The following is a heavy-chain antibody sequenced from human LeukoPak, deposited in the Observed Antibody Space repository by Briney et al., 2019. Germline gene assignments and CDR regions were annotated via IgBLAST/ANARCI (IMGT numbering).Heavy chain of an antibody. Sequence: PGGSLRLSCAASGFTFSSYAMSWVRQAPGKGLEWVSAISGSGGSTYYADSVKGRFTISRDNSKNTLYLQMNSLRAEDAAVYYCAKEHGYDFWSGYQTSYFDYWGQGTLVTVSS. CDR3: AKEHGYDFWSGYQTSYFDY. CDR2: ISGSGGST. D-gene: IGHD3-3*01. J-gene: IGHJ4*02. CDR1: GFTFSSYA. V-gene: IGHV3-23*01.